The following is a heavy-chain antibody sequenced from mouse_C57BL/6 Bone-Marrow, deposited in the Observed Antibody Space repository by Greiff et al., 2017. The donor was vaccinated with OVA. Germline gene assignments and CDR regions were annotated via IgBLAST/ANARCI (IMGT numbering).Heavy chain of an antibody. D-gene: IGHD1-1*02. CDR2: ISYDGSN. V-gene: IGHV3-6*01. CDR3: ARGGIFYGYLDY. J-gene: IGHJ2*01. CDR1: GYSITSGYY. Sequence: EVQLQQSGPGLVKPSQSLSLTCSVTGYSITSGYYWNWIRQFPGNKLEWMGYISYDGSNNYNPSLKNRISITRDTSKNQFFLKLNSVTTEDTATYYCARGGIFYGYLDYWGQGTTLTVSS.